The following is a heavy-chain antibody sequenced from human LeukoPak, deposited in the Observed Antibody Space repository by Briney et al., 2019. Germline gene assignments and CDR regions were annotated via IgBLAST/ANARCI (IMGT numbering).Heavy chain of an antibody. D-gene: IGHD5-24*01. CDR3: AKEYNGYNGVFDY. V-gene: IGHV3-21*01. CDR2: ITDGGSNI. J-gene: IGHJ4*02. CDR1: GFIFSTYS. Sequence: GGSLRLSCAASGFIFSTYSMDWVRQAPGKGLEWVSSITDGGSNIYYADSVKGRFTISRDNAKNSLYLQMNSLRAEDTAVYYCAKEYNGYNGVFDYWGQGTLVTVSS.